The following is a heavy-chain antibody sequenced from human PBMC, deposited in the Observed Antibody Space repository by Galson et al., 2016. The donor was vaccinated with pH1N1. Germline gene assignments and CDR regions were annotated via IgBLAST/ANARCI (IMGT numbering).Heavy chain of an antibody. CDR2: IYPGDSDT. CDR3: ARRTLLDMDV. J-gene: IGHJ6*02. CDR1: GYTFSSYW. Sequence: KISCKSSGYTFSSYWIAWVRQLPGKGLEWMGIIYPGDSDTRYSPSFQGQVTMSADKSISTVYLQWSSLKASDSARYYCARRTLLDMDVWGQGTTVIVSS. V-gene: IGHV5-51*01.